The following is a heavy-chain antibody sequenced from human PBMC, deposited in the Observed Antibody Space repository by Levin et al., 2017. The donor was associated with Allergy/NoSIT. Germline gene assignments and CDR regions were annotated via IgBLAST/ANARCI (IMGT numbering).Heavy chain of an antibody. CDR2: IIPIFGTA. J-gene: IGHJ3*02. CDR3: ARRTVRSAFDI. Sequence: VASVKVSCKASGGTFSSYAISWVRQAPGQGLEWMGGIIPIFGTANYAQKFQGRVTITADKSTSTAYMELSSLRSEDTAVYYCARRTVRSAFDIWGQGTMVTVSS. V-gene: IGHV1-69*06. CDR1: GGTFSSYA. D-gene: IGHD4-17*01.